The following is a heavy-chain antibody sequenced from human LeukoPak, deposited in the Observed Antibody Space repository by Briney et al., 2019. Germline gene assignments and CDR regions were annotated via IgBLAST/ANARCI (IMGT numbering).Heavy chain of an antibody. CDR2: ISAYNGNT. CDR1: GYTFSIYG. CDR3: ARQGYSGHSQGAADY. V-gene: IGHV1-18*01. Sequence: ASVKVSCKASGYTFSIYGFSWVRQAPGQGLEWMGWISAYNGNTNYAQKFQGRVTMTTDTSTSTAHMELRSLRSDDTAVYYCARQGYSGHSQGAADYWGQGTLVTVSS. D-gene: IGHD4-23*01. J-gene: IGHJ4*02.